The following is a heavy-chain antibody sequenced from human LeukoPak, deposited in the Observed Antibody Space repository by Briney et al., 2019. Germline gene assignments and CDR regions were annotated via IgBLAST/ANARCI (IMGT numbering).Heavy chain of an antibody. D-gene: IGHD5-18*01. V-gene: IGHV3-30*18. CDR3: AKDQRWLDHFDY. J-gene: IGHJ4*02. Sequence: GSLLLSCAASGFTFSSYGMHWVRQAPGKGLEWVAVISFDGSDKYYADSVKGRFTISRDNSKTTLYLQMNSLRAEDTAVYYCAKDQRWLDHFDYWGQGTLVTVSS. CDR2: ISFDGSDK. CDR1: GFTFSSYG.